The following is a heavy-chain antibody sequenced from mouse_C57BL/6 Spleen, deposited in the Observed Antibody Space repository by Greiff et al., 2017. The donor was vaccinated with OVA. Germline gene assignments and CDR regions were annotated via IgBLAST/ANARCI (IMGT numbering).Heavy chain of an antibody. J-gene: IGHJ2*01. D-gene: IGHD4-1*01. CDR3: ARRWGY. V-gene: IGHV3-6*01. CDR1: GYSITSGYY. Sequence: EVQLQESGPGLVKPSRSLSLTCSVTGYSITSGYYWNWIRQFPGNKLEWMGYISYDGSNNYNPSLKNRISITRDTSKNQFFLKLNSVTTEDTATYYCARRWGYWGQGTTLTVSS. CDR2: ISYDGSN.